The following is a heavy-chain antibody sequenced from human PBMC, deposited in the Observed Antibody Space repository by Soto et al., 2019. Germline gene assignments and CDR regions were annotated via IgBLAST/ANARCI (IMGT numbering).Heavy chain of an antibody. CDR2: IGGRGNSA. V-gene: IGHV3-23*01. Sequence: VGSLRLSCAASGFIFTNYAMNWVRQAPGKGLEWVSVIGGRGNSAYYADSVQGRFTISRDNSKNTLSLQMSSLTADDTAIYYCVREGRGSFDFWGRGTMVTVSS. CDR3: VREGRGSFDF. J-gene: IGHJ3*01. CDR1: GFIFTNYA. D-gene: IGHD5-12*01.